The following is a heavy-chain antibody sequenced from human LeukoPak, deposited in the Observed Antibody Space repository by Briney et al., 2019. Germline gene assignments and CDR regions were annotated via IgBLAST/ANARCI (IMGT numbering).Heavy chain of an antibody. CDR1: GGSISTYY. CDR3: ARDVGDYFDS. Sequence: SETLSLTCTVSGGSISTYYWSWIRQPPGKGLEWIGYIYYRGGTNYNPSLRSRVSISVDTSKNQFSLKLSSVTAADTAVYYCARDVGDYFDSWGQGTLVTVSS. J-gene: IGHJ4*02. V-gene: IGHV4-59*01. D-gene: IGHD2-15*01. CDR2: IYYRGGT.